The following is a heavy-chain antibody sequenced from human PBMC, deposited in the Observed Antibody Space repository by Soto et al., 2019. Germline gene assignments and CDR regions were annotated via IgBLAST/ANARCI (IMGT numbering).Heavy chain of an antibody. CDR2: INPNSGGT. D-gene: IGHD3-10*01. V-gene: IGHV1-2*04. CDR1: GYTFTGYY. Sequence: ASVKVSCKASGYTFTGYYMHWVRQAPGQGLEWMGWINPNSGGTNYAQKFQGWVTMTRDTSISTAYMELSRLRSDDTAVYYCARGGNYYGSGSTGWLRRSNNWFDPWGQGTLVTVSS. CDR3: ARGGNYYGSGSTGWLRRSNNWFDP. J-gene: IGHJ5*02.